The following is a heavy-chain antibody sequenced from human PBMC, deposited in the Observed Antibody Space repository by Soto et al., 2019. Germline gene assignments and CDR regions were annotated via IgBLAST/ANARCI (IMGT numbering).Heavy chain of an antibody. CDR2: IYYSGST. CDR3: ARAVDILTGIKAYDYYYGMDV. J-gene: IGHJ6*02. CDR1: GGSISSGGYY. D-gene: IGHD3-9*01. Sequence: QVQLQESGPGLVKPSQTLSLTCTVSGGSISSGGYYWSWIRQHPGKGLEWIGYIYYSGSTYYNPSLKSRVTISVDTSKNQFSLKLSSVTAADTAVYYCARAVDILTGIKAYDYYYGMDVWGQGTTVTVSS. V-gene: IGHV4-31*03.